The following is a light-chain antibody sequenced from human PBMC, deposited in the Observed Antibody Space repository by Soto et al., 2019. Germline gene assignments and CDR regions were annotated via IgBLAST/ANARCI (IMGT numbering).Light chain of an antibody. CDR3: QQYGRSPRIYT. Sequence: EIVLTQSPGTLSLSPGERATLSCRASQSVSSSYLAWYQQKPGQAPRLLIYGASSRATGIPDRFSGSGSGTDCTLTISRLEPEDFAVYYCQQYGRSPRIYTCGQGTKLEIK. CDR1: QSVSSSY. V-gene: IGKV3-20*01. J-gene: IGKJ2*01. CDR2: GAS.